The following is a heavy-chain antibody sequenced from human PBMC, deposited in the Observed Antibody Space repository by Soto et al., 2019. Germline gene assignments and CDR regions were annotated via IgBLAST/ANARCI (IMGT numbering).Heavy chain of an antibody. CDR1: GFTFSSYS. CDR3: GRDVWLCSSNSCYFYGMDV. Sequence: QVQLVESGGGVVQPGRSLRLSCAASGFTFSSYSMHWVRQAPGKGLEWVAVRSSDGSNKYYADSVKGRFTISRDNSKNTVYLQMNSLRAEDTAVYYCGRDVWLCSSNSCYFYGMDVWGQGTTVTVSS. J-gene: IGHJ6*02. V-gene: IGHV3-30-3*01. D-gene: IGHD2-2*01. CDR2: RSSDGSNK.